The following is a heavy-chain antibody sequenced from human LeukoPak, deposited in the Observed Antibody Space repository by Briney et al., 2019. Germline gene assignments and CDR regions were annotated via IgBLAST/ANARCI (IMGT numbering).Heavy chain of an antibody. CDR1: GGSISSYY. D-gene: IGHD3-10*01. CDR3: ASNLGSGSGTYLFDF. CDR2: IYYSGGT. J-gene: IGHJ4*02. V-gene: IGHV4-59*01. Sequence: PSETLSLTCTVSGGSISSYYWSWIRQPPGKGLEWIGYIYYSGGTNYNPSLKSRVTISLDTSKNQFSLKLSPVTAADTAVYYCASNLGSGSGTYLFDFWGQGTLVTVSS.